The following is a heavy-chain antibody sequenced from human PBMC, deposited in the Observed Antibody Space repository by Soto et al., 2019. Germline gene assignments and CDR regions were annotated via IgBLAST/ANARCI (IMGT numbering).Heavy chain of an antibody. CDR1: GFTFSSYA. D-gene: IGHD5-12*01. CDR2: ISGSGGST. V-gene: IGHV3-23*01. Sequence: GGSLRLSCAASGFTFSSYAMSWVRQAPGKGLEWVSAISGSGGSTYYADSVKGRFTISRDNSKNTLYLQMNSLRAEDTAVYYCAKDRVPDGYNEDFDYWGQGTLVTVSS. J-gene: IGHJ4*02. CDR3: AKDRVPDGYNEDFDY.